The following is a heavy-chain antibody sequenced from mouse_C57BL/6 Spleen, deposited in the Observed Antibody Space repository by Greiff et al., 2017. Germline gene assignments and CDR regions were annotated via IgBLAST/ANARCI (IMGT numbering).Heavy chain of an antibody. D-gene: IGHD3-2*02. CDR2: INPNNGGT. J-gene: IGHJ2*01. CDR1: GYTFTDYY. CDR3: ARGLRPFFDY. Sequence: VQLQQSGPELVKPGASVKISCKASGYTFTDYYMNWVKQSHGKSLEWIGDINPNNGGTSYNLKFKGKATLTVDKSSSTAYMELRSLTSEDSAVYYCARGLRPFFDYWGQGTTLTVSS. V-gene: IGHV1-26*01.